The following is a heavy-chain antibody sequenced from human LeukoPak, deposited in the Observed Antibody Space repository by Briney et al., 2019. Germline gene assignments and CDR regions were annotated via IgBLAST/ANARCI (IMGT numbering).Heavy chain of an antibody. CDR2: ISGGGVNT. Sequence: WGSLILSCVASGFTVSSYPMSWVRQAAGKGLEWVSAISGGGVNTYYADSVKGRFIISRDESKNTLYLQINSLRAEDRAVYYCAKSVGYHSDRSGYYWLGTFDSWGQGTLATVSS. CDR1: GFTVSSYP. D-gene: IGHD3-22*01. J-gene: IGHJ4*02. V-gene: IGHV3-23*01. CDR3: AKSVGYHSDRSGYYWLGTFDS.